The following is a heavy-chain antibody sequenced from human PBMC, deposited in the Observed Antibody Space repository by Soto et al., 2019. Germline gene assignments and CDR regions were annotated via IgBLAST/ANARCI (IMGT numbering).Heavy chain of an antibody. D-gene: IGHD6-19*01. CDR3: ARDGWLAVADTYYYYGMDV. J-gene: IGHJ6*02. V-gene: IGHV1-18*01. Sequence: ASVKVSCKASGYTFTSYGISWVRQAPGQGLEWMGWISAYNGNTNYAQKLQGRVTMTTDTSTSTAYMELRSLRSDDTAVYYCARDGWLAVADTYYYYGMDVWGQGTTVTVSS. CDR1: GYTFTSYG. CDR2: ISAYNGNT.